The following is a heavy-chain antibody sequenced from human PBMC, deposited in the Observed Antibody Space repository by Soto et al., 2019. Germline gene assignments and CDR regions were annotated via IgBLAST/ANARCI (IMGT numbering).Heavy chain of an antibody. CDR3: TTPDHFWSGYYNGYYYYYMDV. CDR2: IKSKTDGGTT. J-gene: IGHJ6*03. CDR1: GFTFSNAW. Sequence: GGSLRLSCAASGFTFSNAWMSWVRQAPGKGLEWVGRIKSKTDGGTTDYAAPVKGRFTISRDDSKNTLYLQMNSLKTEDTAVYYCTTPDHFWSGYYNGYYYYYMDVWGKGTTVTVSS. V-gene: IGHV3-15*01. D-gene: IGHD3-3*01.